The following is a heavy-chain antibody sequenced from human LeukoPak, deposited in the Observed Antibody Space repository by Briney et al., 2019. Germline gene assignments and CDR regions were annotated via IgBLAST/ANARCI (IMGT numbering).Heavy chain of an antibody. CDR1: GFTFSDYY. D-gene: IGHD7-27*01. CDR3: ARGNWGPDY. V-gene: IGHV3-11*04. Sequence: PGGSLRLSCAASGFTFSDYYMSWMRQAPGKGLEWVSHTDGSGRTIYYVDSVKGRFTISRDNAKNSLYLQMISLRAEDTAVYYCARGNWGPDYWGQGTLVTVSS. J-gene: IGHJ4*02. CDR2: TDGSGRTI.